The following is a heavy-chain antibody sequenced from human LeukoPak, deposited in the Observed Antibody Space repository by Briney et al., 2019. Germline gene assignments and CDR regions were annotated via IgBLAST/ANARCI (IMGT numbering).Heavy chain of an antibody. CDR1: GFSVTTDSYC. CDR3: ARDHFGSLDS. V-gene: IGHV4-61*01. J-gene: IGHJ4*02. D-gene: IGHD3-10*01. Sequence: SENLSLTCTVSGFSVTTDSYCWGWIRQPPGKGLEWIGYDYCGGNTNYDPSLKRRVTISVDTSKNQFSLTLTSVTAADTAVYFCARDHFGSLDSWGQGILVTVSS. CDR2: DYCGGNT.